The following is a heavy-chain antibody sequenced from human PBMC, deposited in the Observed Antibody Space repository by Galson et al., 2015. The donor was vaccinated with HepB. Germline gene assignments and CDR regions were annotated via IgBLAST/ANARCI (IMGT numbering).Heavy chain of an antibody. V-gene: IGHV3-23*01. J-gene: IGHJ4*02. Sequence: SLRLSCAASGFTFSSYAMSWVRQAPGKGLEWVSAISGSGGSTYYADSVKGRFTISRDNSKNTLYLQMNSLRAEDTAVYYCATWGGGVVVVVAATSRPYFDYWGQGTLVTVSS. D-gene: IGHD2-15*01. CDR2: ISGSGGST. CDR1: GFTFSSYA. CDR3: ATWGGGVVVVVAATSRPYFDY.